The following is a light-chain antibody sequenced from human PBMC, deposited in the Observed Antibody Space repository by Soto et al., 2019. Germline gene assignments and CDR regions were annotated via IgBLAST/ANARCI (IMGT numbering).Light chain of an antibody. V-gene: IGKV3-15*01. J-gene: IGKJ1*01. Sequence: EIVVTQSPATLSVSPGERVTLSCRASQSVSSRLAWYQQRPGQAPRLLIYDTSTMAAGIAARFSGSGSGTEFTLTISNRQSEDSAVYYCQQYVHWPPGAFGQGTTVEIK. CDR1: QSVSSR. CDR2: DTS. CDR3: QQYVHWPPGA.